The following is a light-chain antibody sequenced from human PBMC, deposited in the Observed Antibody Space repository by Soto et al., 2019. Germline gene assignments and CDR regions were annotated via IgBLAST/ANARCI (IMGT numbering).Light chain of an antibody. V-gene: IGKV3-11*01. J-gene: IGKJ1*01. CDR2: DAS. CDR3: QQRSKWRT. CDR1: QSVSSY. Sequence: EIVLTQSPATLSLSPGDRATLSCRASQSVSSYLAWYQQKPGQAPRLLIYDASNRATGIPARFSGSGSGTDFTLTISSLEPEDFAVYYCQQRSKWRTFGQGTKVDI.